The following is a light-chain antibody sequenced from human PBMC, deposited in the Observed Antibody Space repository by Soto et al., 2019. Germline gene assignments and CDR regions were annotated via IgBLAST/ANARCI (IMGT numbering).Light chain of an antibody. J-gene: IGKJ1*01. CDR2: GAS. Sequence: EIVLTQSPGTLSLSPGERATLSCRASQSVSSSYLGWYQQKPGQAPRLLIYGASSRATGIPDRFTGSESGSYFTLTSSRLEPEEFAVYCCQHYGSSPWTFGQGTKVDI. CDR3: QHYGSSPWT. CDR1: QSVSSSY. V-gene: IGKV3-20*01.